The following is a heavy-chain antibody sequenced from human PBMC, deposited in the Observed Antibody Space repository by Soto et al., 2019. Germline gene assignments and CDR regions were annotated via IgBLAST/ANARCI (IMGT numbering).Heavy chain of an antibody. CDR2: IYYSGST. CDR1: GGSISSSSYY. J-gene: IGHJ6*02. Sequence: SETLSLTCTVSGGSISSSSYYWGWIRQPPGKGLEWIGSIYYSGSTYYNPSLKSRVTISVDTSKNQFSLKLSSVTAADTAVYYCASQIWFGDLPNYYYAMDVWGQGTTVT. V-gene: IGHV4-39*01. CDR3: ASQIWFGDLPNYYYAMDV. D-gene: IGHD3-10*01.